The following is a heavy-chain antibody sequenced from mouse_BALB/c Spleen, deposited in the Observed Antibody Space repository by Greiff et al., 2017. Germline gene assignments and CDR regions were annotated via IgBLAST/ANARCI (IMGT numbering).Heavy chain of an antibody. J-gene: IGHJ4*01. V-gene: IGHV1-9*01. CDR1: GYTFSSYW. CDR2: ILPGSGST. D-gene: IGHD2-4*01. CDR3: ARGDYDGHYYAMDY. Sequence: VMLVESGAELMKPGASVKISCKATGYTFSSYWIEWVKQRPGHGLEWIGEILPGSGSTNYNEKFKGKATFTADTSSNTAYMQLSSLTSEDTAMYYCARGDYDGHYYAMDYWGQGTSVTVSS.